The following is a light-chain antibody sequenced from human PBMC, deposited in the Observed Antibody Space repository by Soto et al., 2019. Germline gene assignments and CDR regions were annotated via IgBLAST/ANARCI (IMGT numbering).Light chain of an antibody. J-gene: IGKJ2*01. CDR3: QQYNNWPL. CDR1: QSLSSN. CDR2: GAS. V-gene: IGKV3-15*01. Sequence: EIVMTQSPATLSVPPGERVTLSCRASQSLSSNLAWYQQRPDQAPSLLIYGASTRATGVPARFSGSGSGTEFTLTISSLQSEDSALYYCQQYNNWPLFGQGTKLEIK.